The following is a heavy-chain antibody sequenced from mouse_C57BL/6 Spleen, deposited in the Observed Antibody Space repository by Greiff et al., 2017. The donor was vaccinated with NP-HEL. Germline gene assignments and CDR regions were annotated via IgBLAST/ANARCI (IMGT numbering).Heavy chain of an antibody. CDR3: ARRGNYDYDWFAY. CDR1: GYTFTTYP. D-gene: IGHD2-4*01. Sequence: QVQLKESGAELVKPGASVKMSCKASGYTFTTYPIEWMKQNHGKSLEWIGNFHPYNDDTKYNEKFKGKATLTVEKSSSTVYLELSRLTSDDSAVYYCARRGNYDYDWFAYWGQGTLVTVSA. V-gene: IGHV1-47*01. J-gene: IGHJ3*01. CDR2: FHPYNDDT.